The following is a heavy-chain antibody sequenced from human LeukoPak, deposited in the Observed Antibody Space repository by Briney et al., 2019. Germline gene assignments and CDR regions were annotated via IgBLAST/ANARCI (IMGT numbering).Heavy chain of an antibody. CDR3: ARDRVVMVRGVPIYYYYGMDV. J-gene: IGHJ6*02. CDR2: INHSGST. D-gene: IGHD3-10*01. Sequence: PSETLSLTCADYGGSFSGYYWSWIRQPPGKGLEWIGEINHSGSTNYNPSLKSRVTISVDTSKNQFSLELSSVTAADTVVYYCARDRVVMVRGVPIYYYYGMDVWGQGTTVTVSS. CDR1: GGSFSGYY. V-gene: IGHV4-34*01.